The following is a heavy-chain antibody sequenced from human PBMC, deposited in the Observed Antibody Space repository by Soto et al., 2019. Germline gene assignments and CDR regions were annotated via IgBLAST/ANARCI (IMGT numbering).Heavy chain of an antibody. CDR3: ARARRGVGAINPFDY. V-gene: IGHV3-20*04. CDR1: GFTFDDYG. J-gene: IGHJ4*02. CDR2: INWNGGST. D-gene: IGHD1-26*01. Sequence: GESLKISCAASGFTFDDYGMSWVRQAPGKGLEWVSGINWNGGSTGYADSVKGRFTISRDNAKNSLYLQMNSLRAEDTALYYCARARRGVGAINPFDYWGQGTLVTVSS.